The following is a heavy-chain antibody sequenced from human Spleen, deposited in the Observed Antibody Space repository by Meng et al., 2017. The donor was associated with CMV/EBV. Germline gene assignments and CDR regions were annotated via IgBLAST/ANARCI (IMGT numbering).Heavy chain of an antibody. V-gene: IGHV5-51*01. J-gene: IGHJ5*02. CDR2: IYPGDSDT. CDR3: ARRSSYYDFWSGSNWFDP. Sequence: KVSCKGSGYSFTSYWIGWVRQMPGKGLEWMGSIYPGDSDTRYSPSFQGQVTISADKSISTAYLQWSSLKASDTAMYYCARRSSYYDFWSGSNWFDPWGQGTLVTVSS. D-gene: IGHD3-3*01. CDR1: GYSFTSYW.